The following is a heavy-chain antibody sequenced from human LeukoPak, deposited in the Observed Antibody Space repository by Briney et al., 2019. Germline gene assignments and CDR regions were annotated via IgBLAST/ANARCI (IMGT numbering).Heavy chain of an antibody. CDR1: GYTFTSYG. J-gene: IGHJ4*02. Sequence: ASVKVSCKASGYTFTSYGISWVRQAPGQGLEWMGWISAYSGNTNYAQKLQGRVTMTTDTSTSTAYMELRSLRSDDTAVYYCARDLHDTYYYGSGSYSYYFHYWGQGTLVTVSS. CDR3: ARDLHDTYYYGSGSYSYYFHY. V-gene: IGHV1-18*01. CDR2: ISAYSGNT. D-gene: IGHD3-10*01.